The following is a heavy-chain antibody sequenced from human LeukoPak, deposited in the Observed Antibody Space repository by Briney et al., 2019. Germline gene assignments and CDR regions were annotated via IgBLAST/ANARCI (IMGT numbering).Heavy chain of an antibody. CDR3: ARALLNYDYDILTGYYPYYFDY. Sequence: ASVKVSCKASGFTFTDYYLHWVRQAPGQGLEWMGGIIPIFGTANYAQKFQGRVMITTDESTSTAYMELSSLRSEDTAVYYCARALLNYDYDILTGYYPYYFDYWGQGTLVTVSS. V-gene: IGHV1-69*05. CDR1: GFTFTDYY. J-gene: IGHJ4*02. D-gene: IGHD3-9*01. CDR2: IIPIFGTA.